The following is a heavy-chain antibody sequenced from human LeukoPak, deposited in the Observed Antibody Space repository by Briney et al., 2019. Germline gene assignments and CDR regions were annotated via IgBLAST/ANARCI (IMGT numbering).Heavy chain of an antibody. Sequence: GGSLRLSCAASGFTFSSYWMSWVRQAPGKGLEWVANIKQDGSEKYYVDSVKGRFTISRDNAKNSPYLQMNSLRAEDTAVYYCARVGGFGGYYDSSGYFDYWGQGTLVTVSS. J-gene: IGHJ4*02. CDR2: IKQDGSEK. CDR3: ARVGGFGGYYDSSGYFDY. CDR1: GFTFSSYW. D-gene: IGHD3-22*01. V-gene: IGHV3-7*01.